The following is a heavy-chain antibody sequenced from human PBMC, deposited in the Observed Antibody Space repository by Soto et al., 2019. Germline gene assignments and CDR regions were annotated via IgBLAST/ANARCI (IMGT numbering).Heavy chain of an antibody. V-gene: IGHV3-11*04. CDR1: GFTFSDHC. D-gene: IGHD6-13*01. CDR3: ARDQEAGSFFPYYYGREF. CDR2: ISISVSAI. Sequence: WGSLRLSCAASGFTFSDHCMAWVRQAPGKGLEWVSYISISVSAIYCADSVKGRFTISRDNAKNSLYLQMDSLRAEDTAVYYCARDQEAGSFFPYYYGREFWGQWNQVSDS. J-gene: IGHJ6*02.